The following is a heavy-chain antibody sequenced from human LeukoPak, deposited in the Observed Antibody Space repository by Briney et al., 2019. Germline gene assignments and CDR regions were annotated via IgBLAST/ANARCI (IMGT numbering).Heavy chain of an antibody. CDR2: ISGSGGST. V-gene: IGHV3-23*01. J-gene: IGHJ4*02. D-gene: IGHD3-16*02. CDR1: GFTFSSYA. Sequence: PGGSLRLPCAASGFTFSSYAMSWVRQAPGKGLEWVSAISGSGGSTYYADSVKGRFTISRDNSKNTLYLQMNSLRAEDTAVYYCARDGLRLGELSFDYWGQGTLVTVSS. CDR3: ARDGLRLGELSFDY.